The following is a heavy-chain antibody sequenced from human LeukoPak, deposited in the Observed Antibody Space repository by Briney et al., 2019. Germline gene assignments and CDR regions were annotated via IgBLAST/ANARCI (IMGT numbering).Heavy chain of an antibody. Sequence: GGSLRLSCAASGLTFSSYGMHWVRQAPGQGLEWVAVISFDGKNKYFADSVRGRFIISRDNSKNTLYLQMNSLRVEDTAVYYCARDYVRGNAAFDIWGQGTMVTVSS. CDR2: ISFDGKNK. CDR1: GLTFSSYG. V-gene: IGHV3-30*03. CDR3: ARDYVRGNAAFDI. D-gene: IGHD3-16*01. J-gene: IGHJ3*02.